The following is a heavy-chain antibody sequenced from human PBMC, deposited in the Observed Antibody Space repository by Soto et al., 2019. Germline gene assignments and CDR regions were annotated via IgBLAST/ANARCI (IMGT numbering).Heavy chain of an antibody. D-gene: IGHD3-22*01. Sequence: QVQLQESGPGLVKPSGTLSLTCAVSGGSISSSYWWSWVRQPPGKGLEWIGEIYHSGNTNYNLSLKSRVTISVDKSKTQFSLMLSSVTAADTAVYYCARRRITMIAVVSDAFDIWGQGTMVTVSS. CDR3: ARRRITMIAVVSDAFDI. CDR2: IYHSGNT. V-gene: IGHV4-4*02. CDR1: GGSISSSYW. J-gene: IGHJ3*02.